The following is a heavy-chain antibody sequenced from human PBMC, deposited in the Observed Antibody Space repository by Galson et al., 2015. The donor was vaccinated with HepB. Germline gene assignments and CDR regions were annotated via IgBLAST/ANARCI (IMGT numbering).Heavy chain of an antibody. CDR3: ARAYYYDSSGYLILGAFDI. D-gene: IGHD3-22*01. Sequence: SLRLSCAASGFTFSSYWMHWVRQAPGKGLVWVSRINSDGSSTSYADSVKGRFTISRDNAKNTLYLQMNSLRAEDTAVYYCARAYYYDSSGYLILGAFDIWGQGTMVTVSS. CDR2: INSDGSST. CDR1: GFTFSSYW. J-gene: IGHJ3*02. V-gene: IGHV3-74*01.